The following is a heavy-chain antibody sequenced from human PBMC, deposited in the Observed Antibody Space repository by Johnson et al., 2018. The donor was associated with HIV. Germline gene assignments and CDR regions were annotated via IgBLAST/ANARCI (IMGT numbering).Heavy chain of an antibody. D-gene: IGHD5-12*01. J-gene: IGHJ3*01. V-gene: IGHV3-20*01. Sequence: VQLVESGGGLVQPGGSLRLSCAASGFIFDDYAMGWVRQVPGKGLEWVSGINWHGGRTAYADSVKGRFTISRDNAQRSLYLQMSSLTADDTAVYHCARGAITLTQKGAFDLWGQGTLVTVSS. CDR1: GFIFDDYA. CDR2: INWHGGRT. CDR3: ARGAITLTQKGAFDL.